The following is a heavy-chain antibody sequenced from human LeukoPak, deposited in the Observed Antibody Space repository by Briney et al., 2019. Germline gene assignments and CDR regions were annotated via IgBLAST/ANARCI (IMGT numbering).Heavy chain of an antibody. Sequence: GGSLRLSCAASGFTFSSYAMHWVRQAPGKGLEYVSAISSNGVSTYYANSVKGRFTISRDNSKNTLYLQMGSLRAEDMAVYYCARDRYPNHYDFWSGYEDYWGQGTLVTVSS. D-gene: IGHD3-3*01. CDR2: ISSNGVST. CDR3: ARDRYPNHYDFWSGYEDY. J-gene: IGHJ4*02. CDR1: GFTFSSYA. V-gene: IGHV3-64*01.